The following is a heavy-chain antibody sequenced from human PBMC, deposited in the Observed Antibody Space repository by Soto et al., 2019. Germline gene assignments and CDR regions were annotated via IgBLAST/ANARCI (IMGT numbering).Heavy chain of an antibody. CDR1: GGTFSSYA. V-gene: IGHV1-69*13. CDR3: ARGVQLKYYFDY. CDR2: IIPIFGTA. J-gene: IGHJ4*02. D-gene: IGHD5-18*01. Sequence: SLKASCKASGGTFSSYAISWVQQAPGQGLEWMGGIIPIFGTANYAQKFQGRVTITADESTSTAYMELSSLRSEDTAVYYCARGVQLKYYFDYWGQGTLVTVSS.